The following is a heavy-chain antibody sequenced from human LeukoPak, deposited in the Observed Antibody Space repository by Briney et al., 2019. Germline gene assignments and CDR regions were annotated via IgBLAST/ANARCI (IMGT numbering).Heavy chain of an antibody. V-gene: IGHV5-51*01. D-gene: IGHD2-15*01. CDR1: GYSFTSYW. CDR2: IYPGDSDT. CDR3: ARQYCSGGSCYSGWFDP. Sequence: LGESLKISCKGSGYSFTSYWIGWVRQMPGKGLEWMGIIYPGDSDTRYSPSFQGQVTISADKSISTAYLQWSSLKASDTAMYYCARQYCSGGSCYSGWFDPWGQGTLVTVSS. J-gene: IGHJ5*02.